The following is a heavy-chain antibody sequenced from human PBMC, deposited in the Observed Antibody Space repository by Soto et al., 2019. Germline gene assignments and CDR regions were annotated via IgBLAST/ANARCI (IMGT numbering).Heavy chain of an antibody. D-gene: IGHD3-10*01. Sequence: PSETLSLTCTVSGGSISSYYWSWIRQPPGKGLEWIGYIYYSGSTNYNPSLKSRVTISVDTSKNQFTLKLSSVTAADTAVYYCARHRGPYITMVRGVILNWFDPWGQGTLVTVSS. CDR2: IYYSGST. J-gene: IGHJ5*02. CDR1: GGSISSYY. CDR3: ARHRGPYITMVRGVILNWFDP. V-gene: IGHV4-59*08.